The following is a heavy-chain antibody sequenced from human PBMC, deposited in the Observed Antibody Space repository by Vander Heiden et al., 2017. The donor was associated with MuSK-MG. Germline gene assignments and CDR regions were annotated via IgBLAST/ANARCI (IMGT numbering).Heavy chain of an antibody. CDR3: ARVIVAAMGDACDI. Sequence: EVQLVESGGGLVKPGGSLRLSCAASGFTFSSYTMDWVRQAPGKGLEWVSSISSSSSYIYYADPVKGRFTISRDNAKNSLYLQMHILTAEDTAVYYCARVIVAAMGDACDIWCQGAMVTVSS. CDR2: ISSSSSYI. V-gene: IGHV3-21*01. CDR1: GFTFSSYT. D-gene: IGHD6-25*01. J-gene: IGHJ3*02.